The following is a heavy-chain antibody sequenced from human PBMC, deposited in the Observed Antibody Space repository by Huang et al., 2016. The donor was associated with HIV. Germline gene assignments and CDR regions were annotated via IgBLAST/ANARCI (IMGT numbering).Heavy chain of an antibody. CDR1: GFTFDDYA. CDR2: IGWNSGVT. D-gene: IGHD4-4*01. Sequence: EVQLVESGGGLVQPGRSLRLSCSASGFTFDDYAMHWVGQAPGKGREWVSSIGWNSGVTGYADSVRGRFTISRDNANNSLYLEMNGLRLEDTAIYFCAKDRYSSSWNYFDFWGQGALVIVSS. J-gene: IGHJ4*02. CDR3: AKDRYSSSWNYFDF. V-gene: IGHV3-9*01.